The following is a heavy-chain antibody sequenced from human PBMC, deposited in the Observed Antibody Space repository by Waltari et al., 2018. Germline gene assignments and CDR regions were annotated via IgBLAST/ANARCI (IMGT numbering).Heavy chain of an antibody. CDR2: IYYTGCT. J-gene: IGHJ3*02. V-gene: IGHV4-59*01. Sequence: QVQLQESGSGQVKPSETLSLTCTVSVGSTSGYYWSWIRQPPGKGLEWIGNIYYTGCTTYNPSLKSRVTISVDTSKKQFSLNLSSVTAADTAVYFCARVFHGFDIWGQGTMVTVSS. CDR1: VGSTSGYY. CDR3: ARVFHGFDI.